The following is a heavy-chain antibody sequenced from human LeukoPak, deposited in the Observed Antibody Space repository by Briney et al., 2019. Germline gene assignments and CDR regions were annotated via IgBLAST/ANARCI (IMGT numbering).Heavy chain of an antibody. V-gene: IGHV1-18*01. CDR3: ARVLPPYCGGDCPVGY. CDR2: ISAYNGNT. CDR1: GYTFTSYG. D-gene: IGHD2-21*02. J-gene: IGHJ4*02. Sequence: ASVKVSCKASGYTFTSYGISWVRQAPGQGLEWMGWISAYNGNTNYAQKLQGRVTMTTDTSTSTAYMELRSLRSDDTAVYYCARVLPPYCGGDCPVGYWGQGTLVTVSS.